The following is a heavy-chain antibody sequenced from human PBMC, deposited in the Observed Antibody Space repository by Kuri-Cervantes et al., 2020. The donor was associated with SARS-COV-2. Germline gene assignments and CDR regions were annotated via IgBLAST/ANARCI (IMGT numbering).Heavy chain of an antibody. CDR3: ARDLLNYYDSSGYGY. J-gene: IGHJ4*02. CDR1: GFTFSDYY. Sequence: GGSLRLSCAASGFTFSDYYMSWIRQAPGKGLEWVSYISSGGSTIYYADSVKGRFTISRDNAKNSLYLQMNSLRAEDTAVYYCARDLLNYYDSSGYGYWGQGTLVTVSS. V-gene: IGHV3-11*01. D-gene: IGHD3-22*01. CDR2: ISSGGSTI.